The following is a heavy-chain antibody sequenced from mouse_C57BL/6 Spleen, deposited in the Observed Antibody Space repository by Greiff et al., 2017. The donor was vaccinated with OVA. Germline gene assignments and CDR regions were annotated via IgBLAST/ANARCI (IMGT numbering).Heavy chain of an antibody. J-gene: IGHJ4*01. V-gene: IGHV1-81*01. D-gene: IGHD3-3*01. CDR1: GYTFTSYG. CDR2: IYPRSGNT. CDR3: ASNPRGRDYAMDY. Sequence: VQLQQSGAELARPGASVKLSCKASGYTFTSYGISWVKQRTGQGLEWIGEIYPRSGNTYYNEKFKGKATLTADKSSSTAYMELLSLTSEDSAVYFCASNPRGRDYAMDYWGQGTSVTVSS.